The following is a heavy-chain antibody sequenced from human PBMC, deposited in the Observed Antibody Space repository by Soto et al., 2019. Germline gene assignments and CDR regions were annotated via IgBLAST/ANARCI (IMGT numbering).Heavy chain of an antibody. Sequence: QVQLVQSGAEVKKPGASVKVSCKASGYTFTSYYMHWVRQAPGQGLEWMGIINPSGGSTSYAQKFRGRVTMTRDTSTSTVYMELSSLRSEDTAVYYCARLTLGCSGGSCLGWFDPWGQGTLVTVSS. CDR3: ARLTLGCSGGSCLGWFDP. D-gene: IGHD2-15*01. J-gene: IGHJ5*02. V-gene: IGHV1-46*01. CDR2: INPSGGST. CDR1: GYTFTSYY.